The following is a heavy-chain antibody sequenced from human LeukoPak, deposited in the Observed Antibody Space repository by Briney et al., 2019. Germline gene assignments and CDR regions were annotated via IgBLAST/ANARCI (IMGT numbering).Heavy chain of an antibody. CDR3: ARIRYCSSTSCP. D-gene: IGHD2-2*01. CDR1: GGSISSYY. J-gene: IGHJ5*02. CDR2: IYYSGST. Sequence: SETLSLTCTVSGGSISSYYWSWIRQPPGKGLEWIGYIYYSGSTNYNPSLKSRVTISVDTSKNQFSLKLSSVTAADTAVYYCARIRYCSSTSCPWGQGTLVTVSS. V-gene: IGHV4-59*12.